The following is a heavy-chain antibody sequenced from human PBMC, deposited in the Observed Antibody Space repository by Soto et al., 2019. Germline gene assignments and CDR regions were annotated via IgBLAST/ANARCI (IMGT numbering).Heavy chain of an antibody. CDR3: ARLSDYRRYYYFDY. J-gene: IGHJ4*02. CDR1: GGSISSYY. Sequence: SETLSLTCTVSGGSISSYYWSWIRQPPGKGLEWIGYIYYSGSTNYNPSLKSRVTISVDTSKNQFSLKLSSVTAADTAVYYCARLSDYRRYYYFDYWGQGTLVTVSS. CDR2: IYYSGST. D-gene: IGHD4-4*01. V-gene: IGHV4-59*08.